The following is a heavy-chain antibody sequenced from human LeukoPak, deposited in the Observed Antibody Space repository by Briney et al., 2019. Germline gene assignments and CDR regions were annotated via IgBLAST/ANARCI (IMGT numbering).Heavy chain of an antibody. CDR1: GGSISGYY. D-gene: IGHD5-24*01. Sequence: PSETLSLTCTVSGGSISGYYWSWIRPPPGKGLEWIAYIYYSGSTNYNPSLKSRVTISLDTSKNQFFLKLSSVTAADTAIYYCARVGGYNDAFDIWGQGPMVTVSS. V-gene: IGHV4-59*01. J-gene: IGHJ3*02. CDR2: IYYSGST. CDR3: ARVGGYNDAFDI.